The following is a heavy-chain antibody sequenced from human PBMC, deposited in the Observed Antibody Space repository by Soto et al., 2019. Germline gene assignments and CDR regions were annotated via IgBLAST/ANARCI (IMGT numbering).Heavy chain of an antibody. CDR1: GSSISSSGYY. CDR3: ARLPSRHLVDY. J-gene: IGHJ4*02. V-gene: IGHV4-39*01. Sequence: QLQVQESGPGLVKPSETLSLTCTVSGSSISSSGYYWGWIRQPPGQGLEWIGSMYYGVGTYYNPSLKSRVPVSVDASKNQFPLNLRSVTAADTAVYYCARLPSRHLVDYWGQGTLVTVSS. D-gene: IGHD3-3*02. CDR2: MYYGVGT.